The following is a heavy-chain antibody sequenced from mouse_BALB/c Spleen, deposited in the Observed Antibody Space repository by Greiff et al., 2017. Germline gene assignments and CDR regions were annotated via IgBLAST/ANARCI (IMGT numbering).Heavy chain of an antibody. CDR1: GYTFTSYD. D-gene: IGHD2-13*01. V-gene: IGHV1S33*01. CDR3: AREGDYPFAY. CDR2: IYPGDGST. J-gene: IGHJ3*01. Sequence: LVESGPELVKPGALVKISCKASGYTFTSYDINWVKQRPGQGLEWIGWIYPGDGSTKYNEKFKGKATLTADKSSSTAYMQLSSLTSETAAVYFCAREGDYPFAYWGQGTLVTVSA.